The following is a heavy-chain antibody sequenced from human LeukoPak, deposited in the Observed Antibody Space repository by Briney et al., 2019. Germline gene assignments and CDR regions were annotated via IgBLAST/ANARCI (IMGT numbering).Heavy chain of an antibody. CDR3: ARLNDDGFDV. D-gene: IGHD1-1*01. CDR2: IYSSGST. Sequence: SETLSLTCTVSGGSLGGYYWYWIRQPAGKGLEWIGRIYSSGSTNYAPSLKSRVAMSIDTSKKHLSLKLNTVTAADTPGYYCARLNDDGFDVWGQGRKVNV. J-gene: IGHJ3*01. V-gene: IGHV4-4*07. CDR1: GGSLGGYY.